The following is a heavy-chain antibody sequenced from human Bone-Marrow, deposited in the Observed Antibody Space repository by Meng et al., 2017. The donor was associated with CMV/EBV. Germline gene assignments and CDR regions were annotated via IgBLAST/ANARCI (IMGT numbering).Heavy chain of an antibody. CDR1: GLAFSTYA. CDR2: IRASGATE. D-gene: IGHD2/OR15-2a*01. J-gene: IGHJ5*01. CDR3: ARGYSGTTCLDS. V-gene: IGHV3-23*01. Sequence: GESLKISCAAPGLAFSTYAMTWVRLPPGKGLDGVSTIRASGATEYHADSVKGRFTISRDNSRATLYLQMNSLRAEDTAVFYCARGYSGTTCLDSWGQGTLVTVSS.